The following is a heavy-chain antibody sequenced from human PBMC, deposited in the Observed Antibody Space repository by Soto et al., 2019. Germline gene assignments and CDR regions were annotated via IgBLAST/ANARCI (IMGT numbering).Heavy chain of an antibody. Sequence: GGSLRLSCAASGFTFSDYYMSWIRQDPGKGLEWVSYISSSGSTIYYADSVKGRFTISRDNAKNSLYLQMNSLRAEDTAVYYCAGRSGTRHYYYYMDVWGKGTTVTVSS. CDR1: GFTFSDYY. J-gene: IGHJ6*03. CDR3: AGRSGTRHYYYYMDV. CDR2: ISSSGSTI. V-gene: IGHV3-11*01. D-gene: IGHD3-3*01.